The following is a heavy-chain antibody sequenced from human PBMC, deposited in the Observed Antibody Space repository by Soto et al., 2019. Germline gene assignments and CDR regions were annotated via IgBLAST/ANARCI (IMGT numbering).Heavy chain of an antibody. J-gene: IGHJ6*03. CDR3: ARDRWADSYMDV. CDR1: GFAFGSYA. V-gene: IGHV3-7*01. Sequence: GGSLRLSCAASGFAFGSYAMSWVRQAPGKGLEWVANIREDGSEKYYVDSVKGRFTISRDNAKNSLYLQMNSLRAEDTAVYYCARDRWADSYMDVWGKGTTVTVSS. CDR2: IREDGSEK. D-gene: IGHD3-22*01.